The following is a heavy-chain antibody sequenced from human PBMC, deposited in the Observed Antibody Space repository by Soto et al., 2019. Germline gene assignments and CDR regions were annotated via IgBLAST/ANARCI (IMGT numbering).Heavy chain of an antibody. Sequence: EVQLLESGGGLVQSGGSLRLSCAASGFTFSNYAMNWVRQAPGKGLEWVSVISGSGGSTYYADSVKGRFTISRDNSKNTLYLQMNSLRAEDTAVYYCARRSSGWYYDYCGQGTLVNVSS. CDR1: GFTFSNYA. D-gene: IGHD6-19*01. J-gene: IGHJ4*02. CDR3: ARRSSGWYYDY. CDR2: ISGSGGST. V-gene: IGHV3-23*01.